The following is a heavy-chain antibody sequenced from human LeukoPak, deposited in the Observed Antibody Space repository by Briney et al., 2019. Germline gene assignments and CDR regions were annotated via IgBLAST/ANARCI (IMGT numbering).Heavy chain of an antibody. Sequence: GGSLRLSCAGSGFTFSTYWMTWVRQAPGKGLEWVANINQDGGEKYYVDSVKGRFTISRDNAKNSLSLQMNSLRAEDTAVYYCAKGGKWDVTPFDYWGQGTLVTVSS. CDR2: INQDGGEK. CDR3: AKGGKWDVTPFDY. J-gene: IGHJ4*02. D-gene: IGHD1-26*01. CDR1: GFTFSTYW. V-gene: IGHV3-7*03.